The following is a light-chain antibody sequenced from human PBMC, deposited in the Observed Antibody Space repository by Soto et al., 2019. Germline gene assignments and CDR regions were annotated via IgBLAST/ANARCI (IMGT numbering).Light chain of an antibody. CDR1: QSVSSN. V-gene: IGKV3-15*01. J-gene: IGKJ1*01. CDR3: QQYNNWPET. Sequence: PATLSVSPGERATLSCRASQSVSSNLAWYQQKPGQAPRLLIYGASTRATGIPARFSGSGSGTEFTLTISSLQSEDLAVYYCQQYNNWPETFGQGTKVDIK. CDR2: GAS.